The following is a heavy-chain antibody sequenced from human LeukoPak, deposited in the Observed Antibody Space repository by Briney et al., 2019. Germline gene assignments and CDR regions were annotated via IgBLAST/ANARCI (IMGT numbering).Heavy chain of an antibody. D-gene: IGHD3-10*01. V-gene: IGHV4-39*01. CDR2: IYYSGST. CDR1: GGSISSSSYY. J-gene: IGHJ5*02. Sequence: SETLSLTCTVSGGSISSSSYYWGWIRQPPGKGLEWIGSIYYSGSTYYNPSLKSRVTISVDTSKNQFSLKLSSVTAADTAVYYCARHVERHYYGSGSYYRIWIGWFDPWGQGTLVTVSS. CDR3: ARHVERHYYGSGSYYRIWIGWFDP.